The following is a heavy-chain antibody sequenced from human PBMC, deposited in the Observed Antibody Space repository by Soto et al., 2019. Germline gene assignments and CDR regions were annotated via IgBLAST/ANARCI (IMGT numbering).Heavy chain of an antibody. Sequence: DVQLLESGGGLVQPEGSLRLSCAASGVTFSSYAMGWVRQGPGKGLERVAVVSIGGSTHYADSVRGRFTISRDNSKNTLSLQMNSLTAEDTAVYFCAKRRGAGGHFDYWGQGALVTGSS. CDR3: AKRRGAGGHFDY. CDR2: VSIGGST. J-gene: IGHJ4*02. CDR1: GVTFSSYA. D-gene: IGHD2-15*01. V-gene: IGHV3-23*01.